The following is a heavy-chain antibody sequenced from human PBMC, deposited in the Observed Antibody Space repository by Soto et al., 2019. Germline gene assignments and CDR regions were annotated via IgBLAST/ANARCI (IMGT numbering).Heavy chain of an antibody. V-gene: IGHV4-39*01. CDR1: GGSISSSSYY. J-gene: IGHJ5*02. CDR3: ARRYYDYVWGSYRNNWFDP. CDR2: IYYSGST. Sequence: PSETLSLTCTVSGGSISSSSYYWGWIRQPPGKGLEWIGSIYYSGSTYYNPSLKSRVTISVDTSKNQFSLKLSSVTAADTAVYYCARRYYDYVWGSYRNNWFDPWGQGTLVTVSS. D-gene: IGHD3-16*02.